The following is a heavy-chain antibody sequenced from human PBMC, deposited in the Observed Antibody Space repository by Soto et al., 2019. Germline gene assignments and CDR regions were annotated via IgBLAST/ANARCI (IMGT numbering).Heavy chain of an antibody. CDR2: IRSKAYGGTT. J-gene: IGHJ6*03. V-gene: IGHV3-49*03. CDR3: TRSSDIVATHYYYYMDV. D-gene: IGHD5-12*01. Sequence: LRLSGTGSGCTFGNYAMSWFRQAPGKGLEWVGFIRSKAYGGTTEYAASVKGRFTISRDDSKSIAYLQMNSLKTEDTAVYYCTRSSDIVATHYYYYMDVGGKGTTVTVS. CDR1: GCTFGNYA.